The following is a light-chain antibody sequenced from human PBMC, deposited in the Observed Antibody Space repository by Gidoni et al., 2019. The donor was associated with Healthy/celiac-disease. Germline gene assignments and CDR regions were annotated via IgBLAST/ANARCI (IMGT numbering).Light chain of an antibody. CDR1: QRVSSSY. CDR2: GAS. J-gene: IGKJ3*01. V-gene: IGKV3-20*01. Sequence: DIVLTQSPAPLSLSPGERATLSCRASQRVSSSYLAWYQQKPGQAPRLLIYGASSRATGIPDRFSGSGSGTDFTLTISRLEPEDFAVYYCQQYGSSPRFTFGPGTKVDIK. CDR3: QQYGSSPRFT.